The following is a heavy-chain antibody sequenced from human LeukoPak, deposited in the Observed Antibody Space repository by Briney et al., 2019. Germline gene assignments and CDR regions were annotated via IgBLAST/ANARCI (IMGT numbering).Heavy chain of an antibody. CDR2: LHADSGMT. CDR3: VRDFLQGPNIVPVGSVGTLDI. V-gene: IGHV3-23*01. D-gene: IGHD2-2*01. Sequence: GGSLRLSCAVSGFTFSSYAMSWVRHAPGKGLEWVSGLHADSGMTYYGDSVKGRCTISRENSKNTLYSQMHSLSTEDDAVLYCVRDFLQGPNIVPVGSVGTLDIWGERALFSVSS. CDR1: GFTFSSYA. J-gene: IGHJ4*02.